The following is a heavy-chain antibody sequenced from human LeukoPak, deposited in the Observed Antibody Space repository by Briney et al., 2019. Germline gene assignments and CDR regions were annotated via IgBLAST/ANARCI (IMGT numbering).Heavy chain of an antibody. V-gene: IGHV3-21*01. CDR3: ARVRGSGSSYWYFNL. J-gene: IGHJ2*01. Sequence: GGSLRLSCAASGFTFSSYNINWVRQPPGKGLEWVSSISSSSTYIYYADSVKGRFTISRDNANNSLFLQMNSLRAEDTAVYYCARVRGSGSSYWYFNLWGRGTLVTVSS. D-gene: IGHD3-3*01. CDR2: ISSSSTYI. CDR1: GFTFSSYN.